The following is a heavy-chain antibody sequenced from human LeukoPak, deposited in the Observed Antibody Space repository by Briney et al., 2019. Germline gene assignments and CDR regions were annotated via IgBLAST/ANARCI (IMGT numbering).Heavy chain of an antibody. CDR3: ARVIMGTTYGMDV. Sequence: GESLKISCKGSGYSFANHYIGWVRLMPGKGLGWMGRIDPSDSYTNYSPSFQGHVTISADKSISTAYLQWSSLKASDTAMYYCARVIMGTTYGMDVWGKGTTVTVSS. D-gene: IGHD4-11*01. CDR2: IDPSDSYT. CDR1: GYSFANHY. V-gene: IGHV5-10-1*01. J-gene: IGHJ6*04.